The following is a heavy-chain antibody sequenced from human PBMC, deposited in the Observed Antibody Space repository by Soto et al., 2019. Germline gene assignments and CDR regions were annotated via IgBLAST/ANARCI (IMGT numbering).Heavy chain of an antibody. CDR3: ARVNVVVVPAAKYNWFDP. J-gene: IGHJ5*02. Sequence: ASVKVSCKASGYTFTSYGISWVRQAPGQGLEWMGWISAYNGNTNYAQKHQGRVTMTTDTSTSTAYMELRSLRSDDTAVYYCARVNVVVVPAAKYNWFDPWGQGTLVTVSS. V-gene: IGHV1-18*04. CDR2: ISAYNGNT. CDR1: GYTFTSYG. D-gene: IGHD2-2*01.